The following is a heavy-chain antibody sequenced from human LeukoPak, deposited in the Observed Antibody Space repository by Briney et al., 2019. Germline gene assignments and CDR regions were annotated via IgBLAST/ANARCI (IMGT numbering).Heavy chain of an antibody. D-gene: IGHD3-10*01. CDR1: GGSISSSSYY. V-gene: IGHV4-39*07. CDR3: ARERGFDGDAFDI. Sequence: SETLSLTCTVSGGSISSSSYYWGWIRQPPGKGLEWIGSIYYSGSTYYNPSLKSRVIISVDTSKNQFSLKVSSVTAADTAVYYCARERGFDGDAFDIWGQGTMVTVSS. J-gene: IGHJ3*02. CDR2: IYYSGST.